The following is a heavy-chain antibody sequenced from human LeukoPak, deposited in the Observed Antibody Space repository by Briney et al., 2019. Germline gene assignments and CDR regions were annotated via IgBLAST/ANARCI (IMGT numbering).Heavy chain of an antibody. CDR1: GYSFSNYG. V-gene: IGHV1-18*01. CDR2: IGRVTSNSGDV. CDR3: ARYNSLFRGVTTSDY. Sequence: GASVKVSCKTSGYSFSNYGISWVRQAPGQGLEWMGRIGRVTSNSGDVTYAPKFQDRVTMTTDTSTTTVYMELRSLRFDDTAVYFCARYNSLFRGVTTSDYWGQGTLVTVSS. D-gene: IGHD3-10*01. J-gene: IGHJ4*02.